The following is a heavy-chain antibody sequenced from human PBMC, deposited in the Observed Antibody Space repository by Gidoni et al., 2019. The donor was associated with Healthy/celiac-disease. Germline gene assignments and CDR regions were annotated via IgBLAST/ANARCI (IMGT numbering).Heavy chain of an antibody. CDR2: IIPILGIA. D-gene: IGHD6-13*01. CDR1: GGTFSSYA. CDR3: ASCPWAAAGTSYYYYYGMDV. Sequence: HLVQSGAEVKKPGSSVKVSCKASGGTFSSYAISWVRQAPGQGLEWMGRIIPILGIANYAQKFQGRVTITADKSTSTAYMELSSLRSEDTAVYYCASCPWAAAGTSYYYYYGMDVWGQGTTVTVSS. J-gene: IGHJ6*02. V-gene: IGHV1-69*04.